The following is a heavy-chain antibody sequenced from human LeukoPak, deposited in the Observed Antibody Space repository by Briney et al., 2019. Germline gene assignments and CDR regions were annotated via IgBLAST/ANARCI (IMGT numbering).Heavy chain of an antibody. Sequence: ASVKVSCKASGYTFIGYYIHWVRQAPGQGLEWMGWIKPNGGGTNYAQKFQGRVTMTRDMSISTAFMELSRLTSDDTAVYYCARGTGYRYGPAFDYWGQGTLVAVSS. CDR2: IKPNGGGT. CDR3: ARGTGYRYGPAFDY. D-gene: IGHD3-16*02. V-gene: IGHV1-2*02. CDR1: GYTFIGYY. J-gene: IGHJ4*02.